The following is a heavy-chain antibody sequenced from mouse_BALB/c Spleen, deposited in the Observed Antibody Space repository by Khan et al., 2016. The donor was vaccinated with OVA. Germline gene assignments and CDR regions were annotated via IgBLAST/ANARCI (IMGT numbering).Heavy chain of an antibody. CDR1: GYSFTDYN. J-gene: IGHJ2*01. V-gene: IGHV1S135*01. CDR3: SLIYYYVSGFDY. Sequence: VQLKQSGPELVKPGASVKVSCKASGYSFTDYNMFWVKQSHGKSLEWIGYIDPYNGGTNHNQRFKGKATLTVDKSSITAFMHLNVLTSEYSAVYYCSLIYYYVSGFDYWGQGTTLTVSS. D-gene: IGHD1-1*01. CDR2: IDPYNGGT.